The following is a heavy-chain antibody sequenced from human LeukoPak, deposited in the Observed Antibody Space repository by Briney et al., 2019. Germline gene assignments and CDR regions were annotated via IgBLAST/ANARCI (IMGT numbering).Heavy chain of an antibody. CDR2: ISWNSGSI. CDR1: GFTFDDYA. V-gene: IGHV3-9*01. D-gene: IGHD3-10*01. J-gene: IGHJ4*02. Sequence: GRSLRLSCAASGFTFDDYALHWVRQAPGKGLEWVSGISWNSGSIGFADSVKGRFTISRDNAKNSLYLQMNSLRTEYTASYYCAASLWFGELVGSFDYWGQGTLVTVSS. CDR3: AASLWFGELVGSFDY.